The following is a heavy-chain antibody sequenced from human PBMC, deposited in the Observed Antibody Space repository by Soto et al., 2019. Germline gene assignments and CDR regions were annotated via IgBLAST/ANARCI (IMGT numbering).Heavy chain of an antibody. D-gene: IGHD3-3*01. CDR3: ARGRITIFGVVIPLDY. Sequence: ASETLSLTCTVSGGSISSSSYYWGWIRQPPGKGLEWIGSIYYSGSTYYNPSLKSRVTISVDTSKNQFSLKLSSVTAADTAVYYCARGRITIFGVVIPLDYWGQGTLVTVSS. CDR2: IYYSGST. J-gene: IGHJ4*02. V-gene: IGHV4-39*01. CDR1: GGSISSSSYY.